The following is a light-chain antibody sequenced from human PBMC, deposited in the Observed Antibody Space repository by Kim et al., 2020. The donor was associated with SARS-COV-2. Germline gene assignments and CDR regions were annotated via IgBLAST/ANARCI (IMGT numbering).Light chain of an antibody. CDR3: QQRFNWPIT. Sequence: LYTGERATLACRASQSVRSYLAWYQQKPGQAPRLLMYDASNRATGIPARFSGSGSGTDFTLTISSLEPEDFAVYYCQQRFNWPITFGQGTRLEVK. CDR2: DAS. CDR1: QSVRSY. J-gene: IGKJ5*01. V-gene: IGKV3-11*01.